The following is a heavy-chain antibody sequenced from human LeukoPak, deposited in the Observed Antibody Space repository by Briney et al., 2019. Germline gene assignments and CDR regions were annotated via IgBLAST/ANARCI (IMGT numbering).Heavy chain of an antibody. V-gene: IGHV3-30-3*01. D-gene: IGHD5-12*01. J-gene: IGHJ4*02. CDR2: ISYDGSNK. CDR1: GFTFSTYA. CDR3: ARGYSGYEADY. Sequence: GGSLRLSCAASGFTFSTYAMHWVRQAPGKGLEWVAVISYDGSNKYYADSVKGRFTISRDNSKNTLYLQMNSLRAEDTAVYYCARGYSGYEADYWGQGTLVTVSS.